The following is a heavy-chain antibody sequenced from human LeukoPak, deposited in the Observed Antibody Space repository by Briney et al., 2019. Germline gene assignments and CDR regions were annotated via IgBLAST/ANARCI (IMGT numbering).Heavy chain of an antibody. Sequence: SVKVSCKASGFTFTSSAVQWVRQARGQRLEWIGWIVVGSGNTNYAQKFQERVTITRDMSTSTAYMELSSLRSEDTAVYYCAASGSDSSGYYPDYWGQGTLVTVSP. J-gene: IGHJ4*02. CDR3: AASGSDSSGYYPDY. D-gene: IGHD3-22*01. CDR2: IVVGSGNT. CDR1: GFTFTSSA. V-gene: IGHV1-58*01.